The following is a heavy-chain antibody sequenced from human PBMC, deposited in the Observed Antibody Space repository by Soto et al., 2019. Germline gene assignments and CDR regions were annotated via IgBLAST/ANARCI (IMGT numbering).Heavy chain of an antibody. D-gene: IGHD3-22*01. CDR3: AKDYYNDSSGYSAFDY. Sequence: ETLSLTCAISGDSVSSNSAAWNWIRQSPSRGLEWLGRTYYRSKWYNDYAVSVKSRITINPDTSKNQFSLQLNSVTPEDTAVYYCAKDYYNDSSGYSAFDYWGQGTLVTVSS. CDR1: GDSVSSNSAA. V-gene: IGHV6-1*01. CDR2: TYYRSKWYN. J-gene: IGHJ4*02.